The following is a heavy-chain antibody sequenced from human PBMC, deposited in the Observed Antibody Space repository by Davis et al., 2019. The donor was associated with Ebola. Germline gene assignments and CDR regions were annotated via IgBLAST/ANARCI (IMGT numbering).Heavy chain of an antibody. V-gene: IGHV3-11*01. CDR2: ITSDGTST. Sequence: PGGSLRLSCAASGFTFSSYSMNWVRQAPGKGLEWISDITSDGTSTSYADSVKGRFTISRDNAKNSLYLQMNSLRAEDTAVYYCARDLPDVSMVYATYYFDYWGQGTLVTVSS. D-gene: IGHD2-8*01. CDR1: GFTFSSYS. CDR3: ARDLPDVSMVYATYYFDY. J-gene: IGHJ4*02.